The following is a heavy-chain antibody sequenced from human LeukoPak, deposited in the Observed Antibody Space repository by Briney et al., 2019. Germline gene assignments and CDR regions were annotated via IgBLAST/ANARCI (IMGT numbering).Heavy chain of an antibody. Sequence: GGSLRLSCAASGFSISSNYMSWVRQAPGKGLEWVSVIYSGGSTFYADSVKGRFTISRDNSKNTLFLQMNSLRVEDTAVYYCARERSSGWYHAFDIWGRGTMVTVSS. CDR1: GFSISSNY. V-gene: IGHV3-66*01. CDR3: ARERSSGWYHAFDI. CDR2: IYSGGST. J-gene: IGHJ3*02. D-gene: IGHD6-19*01.